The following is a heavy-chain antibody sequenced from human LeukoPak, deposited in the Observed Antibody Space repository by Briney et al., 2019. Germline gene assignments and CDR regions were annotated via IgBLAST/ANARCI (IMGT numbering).Heavy chain of an antibody. J-gene: IGHJ3*01. CDR3: ARIRSPRDAFDV. Sequence: GRSLRLSCAASGFTFRDFFITSIRQAPGKGLEWLSYISGSGDTIFYADSVRGRFTISRDDAKNSLHLQMNSLRLDATPVYYCARIRSPRDAFDVWGQGTMVTVSS. CDR1: GFTFRDFF. CDR2: ISGSGDTI. V-gene: IGHV3-11*04. D-gene: IGHD3-16*01.